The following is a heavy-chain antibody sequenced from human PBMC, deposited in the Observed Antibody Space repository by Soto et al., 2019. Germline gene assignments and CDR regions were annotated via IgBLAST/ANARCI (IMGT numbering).Heavy chain of an antibody. V-gene: IGHV3-30*04. Sequence: GVLRVSGAAAGFSLSNYTMHWVRQAPGKGLEWVALISYDEIDKYFADAVKGRFTISRDNSKKTLYLQMDSLRAEDTAVYYCAGRSGSSDYWGRGTLVTVSS. CDR3: AGRSGSSDY. CDR1: GFSLSNYT. D-gene: IGHD3-10*01. CDR2: ISYDEIDK. J-gene: IGHJ4*02.